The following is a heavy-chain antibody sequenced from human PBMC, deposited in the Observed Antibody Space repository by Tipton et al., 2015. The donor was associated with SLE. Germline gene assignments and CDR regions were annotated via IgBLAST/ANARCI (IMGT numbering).Heavy chain of an antibody. CDR3: ARGIWD. CDR2: IYSSGST. Sequence: TLSLTCTVSGGSISSGDSYWSWIRQPAGKGLEWIGLIYSSGSTNYNPSLKSRVTISMDTSKNQFSRKLSSVTAADTAGYYCARGIWDWGQGTLVTVSS. V-gene: IGHV4-61*02. CDR1: GGSISSGDSY. J-gene: IGHJ4*02. D-gene: IGHD7-27*01.